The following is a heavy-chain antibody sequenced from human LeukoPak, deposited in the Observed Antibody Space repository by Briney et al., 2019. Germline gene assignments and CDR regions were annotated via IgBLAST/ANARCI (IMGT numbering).Heavy chain of an antibody. Sequence: ASVTVSCKASGYTFTSYAMHWVRQAPGQRLEWMGWINAGNGNTKYSQKFQGRVTITRDTSASTAYMELSSLRSEDTAVYYCARDRNDYYGSGSYYINDAFDIWGQGTMVTVSS. J-gene: IGHJ3*02. V-gene: IGHV1-3*01. CDR1: GYTFTSYA. CDR2: INAGNGNT. CDR3: ARDRNDYYGSGSYYINDAFDI. D-gene: IGHD3-10*01.